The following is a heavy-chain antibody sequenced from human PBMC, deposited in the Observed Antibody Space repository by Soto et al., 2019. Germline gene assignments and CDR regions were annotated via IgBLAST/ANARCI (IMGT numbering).Heavy chain of an antibody. CDR3: ARAPTNIYYYYMDV. J-gene: IGHJ6*03. V-gene: IGHV1-8*02. CDR2: MNPNSGNT. CDR1: GYSFTGNS. Sequence: ASVKVSCKASGYSFTGNSMHWVRQAPGQGLEWMGWMNPNSGNTGYAQKFQGRVTMTRNTSISTAYMELSSLRSEDTAVYYCARAPTNIYYYYMDVWGKGTTVTVSS.